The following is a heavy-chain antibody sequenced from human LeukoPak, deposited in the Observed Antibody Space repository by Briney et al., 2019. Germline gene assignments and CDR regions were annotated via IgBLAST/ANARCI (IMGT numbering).Heavy chain of an antibody. CDR3: ARGGNSSWDY. D-gene: IGHD6-6*01. CDR1: GFTFSSYW. Sequence: HSGGSLRLSCAASGFTFSSYWMSWVRQAPGKGLEWVANIKPDGTEKYYVDSLKGRFTISRDNAKNSLYLQMNSLRVEDTAVYYCARGGNSSWDYWGQGALVTVSS. V-gene: IGHV3-7*01. J-gene: IGHJ4*02. CDR2: IKPDGTEK.